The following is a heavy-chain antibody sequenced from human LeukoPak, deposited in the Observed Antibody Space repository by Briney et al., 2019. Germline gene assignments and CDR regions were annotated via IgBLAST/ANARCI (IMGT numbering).Heavy chain of an antibody. J-gene: IGHJ4*02. CDR2: ISSNGGST. Sequence: GGSLRLSCAASGFTFSSYAMHWVRQAPGKGLEYVSAISSNGGSTYYANSVKGRFTISRDNSKNTLYLQMGSLRAEDMAVYYCARNIPVTRWGYWGQGTLVTVSS. V-gene: IGHV3-64*01. D-gene: IGHD2-21*01. CDR3: ARNIPVTRWGY. CDR1: GFTFSSYA.